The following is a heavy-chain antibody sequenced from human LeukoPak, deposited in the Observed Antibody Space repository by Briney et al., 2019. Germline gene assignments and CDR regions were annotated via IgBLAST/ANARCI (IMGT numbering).Heavy chain of an antibody. CDR3: ARQTSSGWYGGHFDY. Sequence: PSETLSLTCTVSGGSISSHYWSWIRQPPGKGLEWIGYIYYSGSTNYNPSLKSRVTISVDTSKNQFSLKLSSVTAADTAVYYCARQTSSGWYGGHFDYWGQGTLVTVSS. CDR2: IYYSGST. CDR1: GGSISSHY. D-gene: IGHD6-19*01. V-gene: IGHV4-59*08. J-gene: IGHJ4*02.